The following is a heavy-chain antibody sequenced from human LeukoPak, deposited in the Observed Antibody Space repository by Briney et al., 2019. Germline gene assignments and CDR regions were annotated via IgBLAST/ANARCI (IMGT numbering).Heavy chain of an antibody. CDR2: MKQDESEK. Sequence: GGSLRLSCAASGFTFSSYWMSWVRQAPGKGLEWVANMKQDESEKYYVDSVKGRFTISRDNAKNSLYLQMNSLRAEDTAVYYCAGAKGYCSGGSCLRYFDYWGQGTLVTVSS. CDR1: GFTFSSYW. CDR3: AGAKGYCSGGSCLRYFDY. J-gene: IGHJ4*02. V-gene: IGHV3-7*01. D-gene: IGHD2-15*01.